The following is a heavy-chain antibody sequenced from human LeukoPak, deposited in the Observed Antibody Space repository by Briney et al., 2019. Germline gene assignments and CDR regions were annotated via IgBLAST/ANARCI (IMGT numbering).Heavy chain of an antibody. CDR2: INGNGDKT. Sequence: PGGSLRLSCAASGFTFSGFSMHWLRQAPGRGLEYVSAINGNGDKTFYTDSVRGRFTIFRDNSKNTLFLQMGSLRGEDTALYFCARIGMENFYDLWGQGTLVTVSS. V-gene: IGHV3-64*02. D-gene: IGHD2/OR15-2a*01. J-gene: IGHJ5*02. CDR1: GFTFSGFS. CDR3: ARIGMENFYDL.